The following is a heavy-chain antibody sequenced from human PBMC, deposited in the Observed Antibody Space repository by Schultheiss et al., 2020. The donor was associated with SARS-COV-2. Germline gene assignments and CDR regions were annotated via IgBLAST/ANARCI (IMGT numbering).Heavy chain of an antibody. CDR1: GYTFTSYG. J-gene: IGHJ6*02. V-gene: IGHV1-18*01. Sequence: ASVKVSCKASGYTFTSYGISWVRQAPGQGLEWMGWISAYNGNTNYAQKLQGRVTMTTDTSTSTAYMELRSLRSDDTAVYYCARGGEDGGYGGAYYYYGMDVWGQGTTVTVSS. CDR3: ARGGEDGGYGGAYYYYGMDV. D-gene: IGHD5-12*01. CDR2: ISAYNGNT.